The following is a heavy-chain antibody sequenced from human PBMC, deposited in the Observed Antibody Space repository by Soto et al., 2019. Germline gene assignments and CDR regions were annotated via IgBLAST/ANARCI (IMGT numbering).Heavy chain of an antibody. CDR1: GFTFNIYW. J-gene: IGHJ4*01. D-gene: IGHD3-10*01. Sequence: PGGSLRLSCAASGFTFNIYWMHWVRQAPGKGLVWVSRINSDASSTNYADSVKGRFTISRDNAKNTLYLQMNSLRAEDTAVYYCAKDGAISMVRETQHFDYWGPGTVVTVSS. CDR2: INSDASST. CDR3: AKDGAISMVRETQHFDY. V-gene: IGHV3-74*01.